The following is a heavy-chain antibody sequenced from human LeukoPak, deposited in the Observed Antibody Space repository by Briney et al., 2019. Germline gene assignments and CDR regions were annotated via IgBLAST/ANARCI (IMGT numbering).Heavy chain of an antibody. CDR1: GFSFSSYW. J-gene: IGHJ5*02. V-gene: IGHV3-7*01. D-gene: IGHD2-21*02. CDR3: ARVGDRDKFALIAGRFDP. CDR2: IRQDGSEK. Sequence: PGGSLRLSCAASGFSFSSYWMSWVRQAPGKGLEWVANIRQDGSEKYYLDSVKGRFTISRDNAKDSVHLQMHSLRAEDTAVYYCARVGDRDKFALIAGRFDPWGQGTLVTVSS.